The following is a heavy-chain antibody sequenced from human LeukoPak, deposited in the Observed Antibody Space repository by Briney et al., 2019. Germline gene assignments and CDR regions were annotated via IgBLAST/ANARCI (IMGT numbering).Heavy chain of an antibody. V-gene: IGHV1-46*01. CDR2: VNPSGGST. CDR1: GYTFSSYY. D-gene: IGHD1-26*01. CDR3: ARDSGSYFDY. Sequence: ASVKVSCKASGYTFSSYYMHWVRQAPGQGLEWMGIVNPSGGSTSYAQKFQGRVTMTRDTSTSTVYMELSSLRSEDTAVYYCARDSGSYFDYWGQGTLVTVSS. J-gene: IGHJ4*02.